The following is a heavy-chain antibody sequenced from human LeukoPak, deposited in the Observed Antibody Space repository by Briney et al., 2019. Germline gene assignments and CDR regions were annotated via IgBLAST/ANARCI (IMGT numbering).Heavy chain of an antibody. CDR2: ISSNGGST. Sequence: GGSLRLSCAASGFTFSSHAMHWVRQAPGKGLEYVSVISSNGGSTYYATSVRGRFTVSRDNSRNTLYLQMDSLTTEDTAVYYCARDWWGSDHWGQGTLVIVSS. J-gene: IGHJ4*02. D-gene: IGHD2-21*01. CDR1: GFTFSSHA. CDR3: ARDWWGSDH. V-gene: IGHV3-64*01.